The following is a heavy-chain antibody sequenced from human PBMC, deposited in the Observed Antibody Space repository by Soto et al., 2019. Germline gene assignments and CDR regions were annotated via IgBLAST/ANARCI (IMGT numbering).Heavy chain of an antibody. CDR2: ISAYNGNT. CDR1: GYTFTSYG. CDR3: ARDKREYSSGYNWFDP. V-gene: IGHV1-18*01. Sequence: GASVKVSCAASGYTFTSYGMSWVRQAPGQGLEWMGWISAYNGNTNYAQKLQGRVTTTTDTSTSTAYMELRSLRSDDTAVYYCARDKREYSSGYNWFDPWGQGTLVTVSS. J-gene: IGHJ5*02. D-gene: IGHD6-19*01.